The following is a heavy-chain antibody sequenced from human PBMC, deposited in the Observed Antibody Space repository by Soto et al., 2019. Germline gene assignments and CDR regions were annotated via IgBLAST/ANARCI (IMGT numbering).Heavy chain of an antibody. Sequence: PSETLSLTCTVSGGSISSSSYYWGWIRQPPGKGLEWIGSIYYSGSTYYNPSLKSRVTISVDTSKNQFSLKLSSVTAADTAVYYCERQGTNSPALMVYPSPGNWFDPWGQGNLVTVSS. V-gene: IGHV4-39*01. CDR3: ERQGTNSPALMVYPSPGNWFDP. D-gene: IGHD2-8*01. CDR2: IYYSGST. CDR1: GGSISSSSYY. J-gene: IGHJ5*02.